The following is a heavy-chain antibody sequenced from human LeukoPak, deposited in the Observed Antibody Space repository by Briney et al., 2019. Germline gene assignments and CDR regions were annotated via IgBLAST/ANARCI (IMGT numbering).Heavy chain of an antibody. J-gene: IGHJ5*02. Sequence: SGPTLVNPTQTLTLTCTFSGFSLSTSGVGVGWIRQPPGKALEWLALIYWDDDKRYSPSLKSRLTITKDTSKNQVVLTMTNMDPVDTATYYCAHRPETYYYGSGSYKGGDWFDPWGQGTLDTVSS. CDR1: GFSLSTSGVG. CDR2: IYWDDDK. CDR3: AHRPETYYYGSGSYKGGDWFDP. D-gene: IGHD3-10*01. V-gene: IGHV2-5*02.